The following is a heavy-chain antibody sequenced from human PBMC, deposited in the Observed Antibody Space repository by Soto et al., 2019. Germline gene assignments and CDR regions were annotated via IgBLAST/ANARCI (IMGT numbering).Heavy chain of an antibody. J-gene: IGHJ4*02. V-gene: IGHV4-59*01. Sequence: SETLSLTCTISGGSINGYYWSWIRQPPGKGLEWIGYVSYTGTTKYNPSLESRVTISADTSKNQFSLRVSSVTAADTAVYYCAQYRSTDADGYKGDVWGKGILVT. D-gene: IGHD5-12*01. CDR1: GGSINGYY. CDR2: VSYTGTT. CDR3: AQYRSTDADGYKGDV.